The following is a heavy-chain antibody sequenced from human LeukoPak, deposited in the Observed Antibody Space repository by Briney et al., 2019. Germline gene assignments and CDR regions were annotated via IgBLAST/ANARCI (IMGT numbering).Heavy chain of an antibody. J-gene: IGHJ5*02. D-gene: IGHD3-10*01. V-gene: IGHV3-30-3*01. CDR3: ARDWILLWFGELWDWFDP. Sequence: PGGSLRLSCAASGFTFSSYAMQWVRQAPGKGLEWVAVISYDGSNKYYADSVKGRFTISRDNSKNTLYLQMNSLRAEDTAVYYCARDWILLWFGELWDWFDPWGQGTLVTVSS. CDR1: GFTFSSYA. CDR2: ISYDGSNK.